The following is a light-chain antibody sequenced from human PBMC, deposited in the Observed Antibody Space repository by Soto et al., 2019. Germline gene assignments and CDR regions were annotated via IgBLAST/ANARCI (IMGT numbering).Light chain of an antibody. Sequence: DIQMTQSPSSLSASVGDRVTITCQASQDISNYLNWYQQKPGKAPKLLIYDASNLETGVPSRFSGSGSWTDFTVTISSLQPEDIETDYCQQYDNLPWTFGQGTKVEIK. V-gene: IGKV1-33*01. CDR2: DAS. CDR1: QDISNY. J-gene: IGKJ1*01. CDR3: QQYDNLPWT.